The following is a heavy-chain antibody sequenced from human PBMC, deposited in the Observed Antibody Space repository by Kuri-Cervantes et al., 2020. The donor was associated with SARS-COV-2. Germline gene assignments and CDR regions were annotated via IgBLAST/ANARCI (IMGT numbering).Heavy chain of an antibody. J-gene: IGHJ3*02. Sequence: SETLPLTCTVSGYSISSGYYWGWIRQPPGKGLEWIGSIYHSGSTYYNPSLKSRVTISVDTSKNQFSLKLSSVTAADTAVYYCARDKFEMATIPDAFDIWGQGTMVTVSS. CDR1: GYSISSGYY. CDR3: ARDKFEMATIPDAFDI. CDR2: IYHSGST. V-gene: IGHV4-38-2*02. D-gene: IGHD5-24*01.